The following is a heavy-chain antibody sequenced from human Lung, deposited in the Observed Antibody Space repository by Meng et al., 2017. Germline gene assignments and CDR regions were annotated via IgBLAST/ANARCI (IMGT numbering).Heavy chain of an antibody. CDR2: VYHRGDT. J-gene: IGHJ4*02. D-gene: IGHD1-7*01. Sequence: QVQLQESGPGLVKPSGTRCRTCTVSGDAISRDIWWSWVRQPPGKGLEWIGEVYHRGDTNYNPSLKSRVDISVDKSKNQFYLSLFSVTAADTAVYYCGRDQGRELINHWGQGTLVTVSS. V-gene: IGHV4-4*02. CDR1: GDAISRDIW. CDR3: GRDQGRELINH.